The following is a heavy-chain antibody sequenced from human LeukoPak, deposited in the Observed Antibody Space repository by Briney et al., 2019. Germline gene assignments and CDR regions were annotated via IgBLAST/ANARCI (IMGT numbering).Heavy chain of an antibody. J-gene: IGHJ4*02. Sequence: GRSLRLSCAASGFTFNSYAMHWVRQAPGKGLEWVALMSYDGTNEYYADSVKGRFTISRDYSKNTLYLQMNSLRGEDTAVYHCARSATPYSSGWQTSYWGQGTLVTVSS. D-gene: IGHD2-15*01. CDR3: ARSATPYSSGWQTSY. V-gene: IGHV3-30-3*01. CDR1: GFTFNSYA. CDR2: MSYDGTNE.